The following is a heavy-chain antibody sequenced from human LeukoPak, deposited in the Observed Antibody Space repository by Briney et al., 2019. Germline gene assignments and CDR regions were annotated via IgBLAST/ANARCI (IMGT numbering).Heavy chain of an antibody. Sequence: NPSETPSLTCTVSGGSISGYYWSWIRQPAGKGLEWIGRIYTSESTNYNPSLKSRVTMSVDTSKNQFSLKLSSVTAADTAVYYCARESPASTSRLMDVWGKGTTVTVSS. CDR2: IYTSEST. J-gene: IGHJ6*03. V-gene: IGHV4-4*07. CDR1: GGSISGYY. D-gene: IGHD2-2*01. CDR3: ARESPASTSRLMDV.